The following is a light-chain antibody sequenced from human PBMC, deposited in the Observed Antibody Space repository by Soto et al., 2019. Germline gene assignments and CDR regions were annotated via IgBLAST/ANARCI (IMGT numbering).Light chain of an antibody. Sequence: DIVMPQSHATLSVSPGSSATLSCMASQSVSSNLAWYQQKPGQDPRLLIYGAYIRATGITDRFSGSGSGTEFTLTISSMQSEEFAVYYCQKYNNWHQTCGKGTQL. J-gene: IGKJ1*01. CDR1: QSVSSN. CDR2: GAY. V-gene: IGKV3-15*01. CDR3: QKYNNWHQT.